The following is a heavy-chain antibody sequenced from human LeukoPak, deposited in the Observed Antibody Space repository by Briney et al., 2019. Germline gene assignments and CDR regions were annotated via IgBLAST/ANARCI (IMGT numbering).Heavy chain of an antibody. CDR1: GGSISSYY. V-gene: IGHV4-59*01. CDR3: ARCYAGPDAFDI. D-gene: IGHD2-2*01. Sequence: PSETLSLTCTVSGGSISSYYWSWIRQPPGKGLEWIGYIYYSGSTNYNPSLKSRVTISVDTSKNQFSLKLSSVTAADTAVYYCARCYAGPDAFDIWAKGQWSPSLQ. CDR2: IYYSGST. J-gene: IGHJ3*02.